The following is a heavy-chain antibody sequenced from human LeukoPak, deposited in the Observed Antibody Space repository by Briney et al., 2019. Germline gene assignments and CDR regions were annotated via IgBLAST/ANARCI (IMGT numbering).Heavy chain of an antibody. J-gene: IGHJ3*02. D-gene: IGHD5-12*01. CDR1: GFTFSSYS. V-gene: IGHV3-21*01. Sequence: GALRLSCAASGFTFSSYSMIWVRQAPGKWLEWVSSISSSSRYRYYADSVKGRFTISRDNAKNSLYLQMNSLRAEDTAVYYCARVKEASAFDIWGQGTMVTVSS. CDR3: ARVKEASAFDI. CDR2: ISSSSRYR.